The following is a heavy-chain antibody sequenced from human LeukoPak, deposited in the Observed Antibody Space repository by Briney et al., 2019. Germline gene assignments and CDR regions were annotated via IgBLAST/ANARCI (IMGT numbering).Heavy chain of an antibody. D-gene: IGHD3-22*01. V-gene: IGHV1-18*01. J-gene: IGHJ4*02. CDR2: ISAYNGNT. CDR1: GYTFTSYG. CDR3: ARHASYYYDSSGYFFDY. Sequence: ASVKVSCKASGYTFTSYGISWVRQAPGQGPEWMGWISAYNGNTNYAQKLQGRVTMTTDTSTSTAYMELRSLRSDDTAVYYCARHASYYYDSSGYFFDYWGQGTLVTVSS.